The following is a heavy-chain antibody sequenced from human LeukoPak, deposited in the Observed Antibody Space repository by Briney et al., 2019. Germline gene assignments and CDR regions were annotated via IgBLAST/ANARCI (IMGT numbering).Heavy chain of an antibody. CDR1: GGSISSYY. D-gene: IGHD3-22*01. V-gene: IGHV4-59*01. Sequence: SETLSLTCTVSGGSISSYYWNWIRQPPGKGLEWIGYIYYSGSTNYNPSLKSRVTTSVDTSKNQFSLKLSSVTAADTAVYYCERGRLGYYDRSGLDYWGQGTLVTVSS. CDR3: ERGRLGYYDRSGLDY. CDR2: IYYSGST. J-gene: IGHJ4*02.